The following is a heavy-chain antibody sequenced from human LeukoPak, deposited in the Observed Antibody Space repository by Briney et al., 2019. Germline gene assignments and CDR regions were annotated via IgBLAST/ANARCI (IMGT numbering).Heavy chain of an antibody. CDR1: GFTFDDYA. CDR2: ISWNSGSI. V-gene: IGHV3-9*01. CDR3: AKDIGVVPAAIDY. J-gene: IGHJ4*02. Sequence: PGGSLRLSCAASGFTFDDYAMHWVRQAPGKGLEWVSGISWNSGSIGYADSVKGRFTISRDNAKNSLYLQMNSLRAEDRALFYCAKDIGVVPAAIDYWGQGTLVTVSS. D-gene: IGHD2-2*01.